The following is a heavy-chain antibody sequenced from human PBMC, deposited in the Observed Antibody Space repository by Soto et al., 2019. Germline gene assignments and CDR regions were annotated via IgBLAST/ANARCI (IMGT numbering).Heavy chain of an antibody. CDR1: GFTFTSSA. CDR2: IVVGSGNT. Sequence: SVKVSCKASGFTFTSSAVQWLLQARGQRLEWIGWIVVGSGNTNYAQKFQERVTITRDMSTSTAYMELSSLRSEDTAVYYCAADNRYYYDSSGYNGVYWGQGTLVTVSS. J-gene: IGHJ4*02. D-gene: IGHD3-22*01. CDR3: AADNRYYYDSSGYNGVY. V-gene: IGHV1-58*01.